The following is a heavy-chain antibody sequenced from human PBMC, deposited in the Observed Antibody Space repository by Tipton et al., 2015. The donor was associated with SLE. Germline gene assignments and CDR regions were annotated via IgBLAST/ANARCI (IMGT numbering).Heavy chain of an antibody. J-gene: IGHJ4*02. CDR3: ARELYSGSYSV. CDR2: IYTTGNT. CDR1: GGSISSGSYY. Sequence: TLSLTCTVSGGSISSGSYYWSWIRQPAGKGLEWIGHIYTTGNTNYNPSLKSRVTISVDTSKNHFSLKLTSVTAADTAVYYCARELYSGSYSVWGQGTLVTVSS. V-gene: IGHV4-61*09. D-gene: IGHD1-26*01.